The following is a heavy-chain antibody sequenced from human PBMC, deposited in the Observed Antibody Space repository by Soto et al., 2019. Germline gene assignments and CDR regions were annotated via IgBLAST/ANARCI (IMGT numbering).Heavy chain of an antibody. CDR3: ARTLRAYSGYPDY. V-gene: IGHV3-23*01. D-gene: IGHD5-12*01. CDR2: ISGSGGST. CDR1: GFTFSSHA. Sequence: PGGSLRLSCAASGFTFSSHAMSWVRQAPGKGLEWVSGISGSGGSTYYADSAKGRFTISRDNSKNMLYLQMHSLRAEDTAVYYCARTLRAYSGYPDYWGQGTLVTVSS. J-gene: IGHJ4*02.